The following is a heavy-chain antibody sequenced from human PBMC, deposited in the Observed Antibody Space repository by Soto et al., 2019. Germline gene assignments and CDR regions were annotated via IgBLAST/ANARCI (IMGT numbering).Heavy chain of an antibody. V-gene: IGHV4-34*01. CDR1: GGSFSGYY. CDR2: INHSGST. D-gene: IGHD3-10*01. CDR3: ASEPPDYYGSGSPRSN. Sequence: QVQLQQWGAGLLKPSETLSLTCAVYGGSFSGYYWSWIRQPPGKGLEWIGEINHSGSTNYNPSLKSRVTISVDTSKNQFSLKLSSVTAADTAVYYCASEPPDYYGSGSPRSNWGQGTLVTVSS. J-gene: IGHJ4*02.